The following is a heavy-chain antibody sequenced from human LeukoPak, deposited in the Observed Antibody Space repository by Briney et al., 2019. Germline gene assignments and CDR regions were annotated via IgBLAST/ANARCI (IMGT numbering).Heavy chain of an antibody. D-gene: IGHD5-18*01. V-gene: IGHV3-43D*03. CDR3: AKDKGGYTYSSYYFDY. CDR1: GFTFDNYA. CDR2: TWDGGNT. J-gene: IGHJ4*02. Sequence: GGSLGLSCAASGFTFDNYAMHWVRQAPGKGLDWVSLTWDGGNTYYADSVKGRFTISRDNSKNSLYLQMNSLRAEDTALYYCAKDKGGYTYSSYYFDYWGQGTLVTVSS.